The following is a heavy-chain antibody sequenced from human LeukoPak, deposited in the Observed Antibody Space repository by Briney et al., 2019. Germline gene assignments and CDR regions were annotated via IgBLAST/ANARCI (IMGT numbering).Heavy chain of an antibody. D-gene: IGHD3-16*02. CDR2: IYPGDSDT. CDR3: ARSPIMITFGGVIVPFDY. CDR1: GYSFTSYW. Sequence: GESLKISCKGSGYSFTSYWIGWVRQMPGKGLEWMGIIYPGDSDTRYSPSFQGQVTISAVKSISTAYLQWSSLKASDTAMYYCARSPIMITFGGVIVPFDYWGQGTLVTVSS. V-gene: IGHV5-51*01. J-gene: IGHJ4*02.